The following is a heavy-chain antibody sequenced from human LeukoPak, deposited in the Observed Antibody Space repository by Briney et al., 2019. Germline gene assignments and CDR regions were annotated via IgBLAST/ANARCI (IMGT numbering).Heavy chain of an antibody. CDR2: INHSGST. J-gene: IGHJ5*02. CDR1: GYSISSGYY. V-gene: IGHV4-38-2*02. Sequence: SETLSLTCTVSGYSISSGYYWGWIRLPPGKGLEWIGIINHSGSTFCNTSLKSRVTISVDTSTNQFSLQLRSVTAADTALYYCARVGYCSGGSCLNWFDPWGRGTLVTVSS. CDR3: ARVGYCSGGSCLNWFDP. D-gene: IGHD2-15*01.